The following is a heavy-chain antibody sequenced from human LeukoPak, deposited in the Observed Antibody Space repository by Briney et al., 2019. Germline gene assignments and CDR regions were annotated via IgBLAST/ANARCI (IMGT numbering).Heavy chain of an antibody. V-gene: IGHV1-46*01. CDR1: GYTFTSYY. Sequence: ASVKVSCKASGYTFTSYYMHWVRQAPGQGLEWMGIINPSGGSTSYAQKFQGRVTMTRDMSTSTVYMELSSLRSEDTAAYYCARDRDSGSYFLAYYYYYYYMDVWGKGTTVTVSS. D-gene: IGHD1-26*01. CDR3: ARDRDSGSYFLAYYYYYYYMDV. J-gene: IGHJ6*03. CDR2: INPSGGST.